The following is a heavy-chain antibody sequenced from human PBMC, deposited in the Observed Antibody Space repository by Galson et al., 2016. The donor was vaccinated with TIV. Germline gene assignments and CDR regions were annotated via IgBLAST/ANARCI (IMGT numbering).Heavy chain of an antibody. Sequence: VKVSCKASGYTFTTYYIHWVRQAPGQGLEWMGVIDPSGGGTTYAQKFQARVTMTRDTSTSTVYMGLSSLKSEDTAVYYCTRDLGPRREYWGQGTLVTVSS. CDR2: IDPSGGGT. J-gene: IGHJ4*02. V-gene: IGHV1-46*01. CDR3: TRDLGPRREY. CDR1: GYTFTTYY. D-gene: IGHD1-26*01.